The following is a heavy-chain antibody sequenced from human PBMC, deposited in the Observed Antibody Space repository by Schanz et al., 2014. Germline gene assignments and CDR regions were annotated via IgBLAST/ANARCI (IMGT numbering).Heavy chain of an antibody. J-gene: IGHJ4*02. CDR3: ARGGAYRSPSPVFYFDY. CDR2: INPSGVST. D-gene: IGHD6-6*01. Sequence: QVHLVQSGAEVKKPGASVKVSCKASGYIFTSYSMHWVRQAPGQGLEWLGIINPSGVSTSSAQEFQGRVTMTRDTSTSTLQMELSSLRSEDTAVYYCARGGAYRSPSPVFYFDYWGQGTLVTVSS. V-gene: IGHV1-46*01. CDR1: GYIFTSYS.